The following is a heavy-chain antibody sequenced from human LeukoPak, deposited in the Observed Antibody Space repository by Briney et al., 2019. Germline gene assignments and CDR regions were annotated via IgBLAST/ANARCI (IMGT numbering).Heavy chain of an antibody. J-gene: IGHJ4*02. CDR3: ARDRSRGYSYT. Sequence: GGSLRLSCAASGVTVSTNYMSWVRQAPGKGLEWVSVIYSDGNTYYADSVKGRFTISRDNSKNTLYLQMNSLRVEDTAVYYCARDRSRGYSYTWGQGTLVTVSS. CDR2: IYSDGNT. V-gene: IGHV3-53*01. D-gene: IGHD5-18*01. CDR1: GVTVSTNY.